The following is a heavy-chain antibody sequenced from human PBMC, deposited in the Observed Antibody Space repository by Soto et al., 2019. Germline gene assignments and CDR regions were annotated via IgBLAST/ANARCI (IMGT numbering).Heavy chain of an antibody. CDR1: RFTFSDYY. CDR3: ARHRYYEGSVPGYGMDV. D-gene: IGHD3-16*01. V-gene: IGHV3-11*01. J-gene: IGHJ6*02. Sequence: QVQLVESGGGLVKPGGSLRLSCAASRFTFSDYYMSWIRQAPGKGLEYISYISNGGSFIYYADSVKGRFTISRDTAKTSLYLQMNSLRAEDTALYYCARHRYYEGSVPGYGMDVWGQGTTVTVSS. CDR2: ISNGGSFI.